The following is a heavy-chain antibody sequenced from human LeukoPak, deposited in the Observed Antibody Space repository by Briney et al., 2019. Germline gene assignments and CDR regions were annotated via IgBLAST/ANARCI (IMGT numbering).Heavy chain of an antibody. CDR3: TTGQSGSSWWSPYYYYYYMDV. D-gene: IGHD1-26*01. CDR1: GFTFSNAW. CDR2: IKSKTDGGTT. Sequence: GGSLRLSCAASGFTFSNAWMSWVRQAPGKGLEWVGRIKSKTDGGTTDYAAPVKGRFTISRDDSKNTLYLQMNSLKTEDTAVYYCTTGQSGSSWWSPYYYYYYMDVWGKGTTVTVSS. V-gene: IGHV3-15*01. J-gene: IGHJ6*03.